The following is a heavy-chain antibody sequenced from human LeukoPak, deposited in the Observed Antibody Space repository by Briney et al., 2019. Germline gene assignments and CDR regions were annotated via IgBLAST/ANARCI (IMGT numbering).Heavy chain of an antibody. CDR3: ARDHVVDGLVFDY. CDR2: INQDGSEK. Sequence: PGGSLRLSCAAPGFTFSSHWMSWVRQAPGKGLEWVANINQDGSEKYYVDSVKGRFTISRDNTKNSLYLQMNSLRAEDTAIYYCARDHVVDGLVFDYWGQGALVTVSS. D-gene: IGHD2-15*01. J-gene: IGHJ4*02. CDR1: GFTFSSHW. V-gene: IGHV3-7*03.